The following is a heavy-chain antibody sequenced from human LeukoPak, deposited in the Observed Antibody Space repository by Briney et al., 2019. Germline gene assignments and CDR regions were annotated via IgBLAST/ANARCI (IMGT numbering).Heavy chain of an antibody. V-gene: IGHV3-66*01. J-gene: IGHJ6*03. Sequence: SGGSLRLSCAASGFTVSSNYMSWVRQAPGKGLEWVSVIYSGGSTYYADSVKGRFTISRDNSKNTLYLQMNSLRAEDTAVYYCARDHYYYYYMDVWGKGTTVTISS. CDR2: IYSGGST. CDR1: GFTVSSNY. CDR3: ARDHYYYYYMDV.